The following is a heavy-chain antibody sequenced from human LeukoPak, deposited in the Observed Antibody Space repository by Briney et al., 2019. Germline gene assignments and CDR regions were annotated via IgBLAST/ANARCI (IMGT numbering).Heavy chain of an antibody. J-gene: IGHJ4*02. CDR1: GGSNSSSSYY. CDR3: ARVGVVVTLFDY. D-gene: IGHD2-21*02. Sequence: SETLSLTCTVSGGSNSSSSYYWGWIRQPPGKGLEWIGSIYYSGSTYYNPSLKSRVTISVDTSKNQFSLKLSSVTAADTAVYYCARVGVVVTLFDYWGQGTLVTVSS. CDR2: IYYSGST. V-gene: IGHV4-39*07.